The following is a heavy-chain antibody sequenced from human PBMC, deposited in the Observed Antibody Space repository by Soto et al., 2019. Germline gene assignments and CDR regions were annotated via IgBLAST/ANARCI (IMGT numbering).Heavy chain of an antibody. CDR1: GGSISSGGYS. J-gene: IGHJ6*02. D-gene: IGHD3-3*01. Sequence: SETLSLTCAVSGGSISSGGYSWSWIRQPPGKGLEWIGYIYHSGSTYYNPSLKSRVTISVDRSKNQFSLKLSSVTAADTAVYYCARADYDFWSGYYEYGMDVWAQGTTVTVSS. CDR2: IYHSGST. CDR3: ARADYDFWSGYYEYGMDV. V-gene: IGHV4-30-2*01.